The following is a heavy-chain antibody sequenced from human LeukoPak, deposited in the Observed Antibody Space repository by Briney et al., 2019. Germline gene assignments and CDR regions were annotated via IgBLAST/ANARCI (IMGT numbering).Heavy chain of an antibody. J-gene: IGHJ3*02. V-gene: IGHV3-48*04. CDR3: ARDRIQLWYDAFDI. CDR1: GFTFSSYS. CDR2: ISWNSGSI. D-gene: IGHD5-18*01. Sequence: GGSLRLSCAASGFTFSSYSMNWVRQAPGKGLEWVSGISWNSGSIGYADSVKGRFTISRDNAKNSLYLQMNSLRAEDTAVYYCARDRIQLWYDAFDIWGQGTMVTVSS.